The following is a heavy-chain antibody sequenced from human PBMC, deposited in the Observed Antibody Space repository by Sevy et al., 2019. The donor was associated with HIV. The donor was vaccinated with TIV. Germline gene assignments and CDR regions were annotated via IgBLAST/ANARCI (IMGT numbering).Heavy chain of an antibody. Sequence: SETLSLTCTVSGGSISSGDYYWSWIRQPPGKGLEWIGYIYYSGSTYYNPSLKSRVTISVDTSKNQFSLKLSSVTAADTAVYYCAREGNYDIWTGYKDWFDPWGQGTLVTVSS. V-gene: IGHV4-30-4*01. CDR3: AREGNYDIWTGYKDWFDP. CDR1: GGSISSGDYY. CDR2: IYYSGST. J-gene: IGHJ5*02. D-gene: IGHD3-9*01.